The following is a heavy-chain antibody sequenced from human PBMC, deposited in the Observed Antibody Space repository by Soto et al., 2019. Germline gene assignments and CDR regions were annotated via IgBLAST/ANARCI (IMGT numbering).Heavy chain of an antibody. D-gene: IGHD1-26*01. CDR1: GGSVSNDAYY. CDR3: ARLGLEWAFPCDH. V-gene: IGHV4-61*08. CDR2: IYHSGST. Sequence: QVQLQESGPGLMKPSETLSLTCTVSGGSVSNDAYYWSWIRQPPGKGLEWIGYIYHSGSTYYNPSLKSRAIISVAISENQFSLRPIPLSHANTDVNYCARLGLEWAFPCDHWGQGTLVNVSS. J-gene: IGHJ4*02.